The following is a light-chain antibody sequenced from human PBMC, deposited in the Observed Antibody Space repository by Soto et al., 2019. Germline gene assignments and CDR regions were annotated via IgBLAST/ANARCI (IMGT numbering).Light chain of an antibody. CDR1: QTITT. J-gene: IGKJ4*01. Sequence: ELVLTQSPGTLSLSPGQRATLSCRSSQTITTLAWYQRKPGQAPRLLIYRVSSRATGVPDRFSGSGSGTDYTLTISRLEPEDFAVYYCQQYGNLPLTFGGGTKVDI. V-gene: IGKV3-20*01. CDR2: RVS. CDR3: QQYGNLPLT.